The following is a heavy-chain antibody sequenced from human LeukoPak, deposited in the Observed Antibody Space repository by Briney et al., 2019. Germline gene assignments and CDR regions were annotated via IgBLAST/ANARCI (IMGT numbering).Heavy chain of an antibody. J-gene: IGHJ5*02. V-gene: IGHV3-23*01. Sequence: GGSLRLSCAASGFSLTNFAMSWVRQAPGKGLEWVSLIIGSSGDTFYADSVKGRFTISRDNSKNRLYLQMNSLRGEDTAVYYCAVNSNSGTYPTWGQGTLVTVSS. CDR1: GFSLTNFA. CDR2: IIGSSGDT. CDR3: AVNSNSGTYPT. D-gene: IGHD3-10*01.